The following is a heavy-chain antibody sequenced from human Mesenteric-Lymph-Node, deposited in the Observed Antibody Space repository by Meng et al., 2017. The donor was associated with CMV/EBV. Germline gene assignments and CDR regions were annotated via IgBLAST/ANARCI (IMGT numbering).Heavy chain of an antibody. D-gene: IGHD5-24*01. CDR2: ISAYNGNT. V-gene: IGHV1-18*01. Sequence: ASVKVSCKASGGTFSSYAISWVRQAPGQGLEWMGWISAYNGNTNYAQKLQGRVTMTTDTSTSTAYMELRSLRSDDTAVYYCARYVLEMATIIGWFDPWGQGTLVTVPQ. J-gene: IGHJ5*02. CDR1: GGTFSSYA. CDR3: ARYVLEMATIIGWFDP.